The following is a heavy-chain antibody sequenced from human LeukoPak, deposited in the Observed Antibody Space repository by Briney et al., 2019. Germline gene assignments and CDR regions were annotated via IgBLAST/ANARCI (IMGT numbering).Heavy chain of an antibody. CDR2: ISSSGDTI. D-gene: IGHD3-10*01. CDR1: GFTFSDYY. J-gene: IGHJ4*02. CDR3: TRDPRVLDY. Sequence: GGSLRLSCAASGFTFSDYYMSWIRQAPGKGLEWISYISSSGDTIFYADSVKGRFTMSRDNAKNSLYLQMNSLRTEDTAVYYCTRDPRVLDYWGQGTLVTVSS. V-gene: IGHV3-11*04.